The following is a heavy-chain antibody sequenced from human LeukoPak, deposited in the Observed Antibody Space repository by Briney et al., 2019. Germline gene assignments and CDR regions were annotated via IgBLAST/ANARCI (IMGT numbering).Heavy chain of an antibody. V-gene: IGHV1-8*01. D-gene: IGHD3-9*01. Sequence: ASVKVSCKASGYIFSSYDINWVRQAAGQGLEWMGWMNPNSGNSDSAQKFQGRVTMTRGTSIGTAYMELSSLRPDDTAVYYCARAGIFCTADSCYSFDFWGQGTLVAVSS. J-gene: IGHJ4*02. CDR1: GYIFSSYD. CDR2: MNPNSGNS. CDR3: ARAGIFCTADSCYSFDF.